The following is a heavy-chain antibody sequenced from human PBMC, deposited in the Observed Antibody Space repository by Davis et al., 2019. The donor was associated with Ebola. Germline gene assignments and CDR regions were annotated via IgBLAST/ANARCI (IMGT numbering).Heavy chain of an antibody. Sequence: GGSLRLSCAASGFTFSSYWMSWIRQAPGKGLEWVSYISSSGSPIYYADSVMGRFTISRDNSKNTLYLQMNSLRAEDTAVYYCAKSGSGWYFLDYWGQGTLVTVSS. CDR2: ISSSGSPI. D-gene: IGHD6-19*01. V-gene: IGHV3-48*01. J-gene: IGHJ4*02. CDR3: AKSGSGWYFLDY. CDR1: GFTFSSYW.